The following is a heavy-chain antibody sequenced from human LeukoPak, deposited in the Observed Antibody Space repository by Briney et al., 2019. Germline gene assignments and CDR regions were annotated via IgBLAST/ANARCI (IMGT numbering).Heavy chain of an antibody. CDR1: RFTFSSYW. V-gene: IGHV3-73*01. D-gene: IGHD3-22*01. CDR2: IRSKANNYAT. J-gene: IGHJ4*02. CDR3: TGDNFDSSVKFDY. Sequence: GGSLRLSCAASRFTFSSYWMTWVRQASEKGLEWVGRIRSKANNYATAYAASVKGRFTISRDDSKNTAYLQMNSLKTEDTAVYYCTGDNFDSSVKFDYWGQGTLVTVSS.